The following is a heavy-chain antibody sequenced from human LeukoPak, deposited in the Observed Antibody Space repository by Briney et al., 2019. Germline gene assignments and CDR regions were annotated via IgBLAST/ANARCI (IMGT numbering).Heavy chain of an antibody. Sequence: GGSLRLSCAASGFTVSNTFMSWVRQAPGKGLEWVSVIYSVGTTYYADSVKGRFTISRDNSKNTLYLQMNRLRDEDTAVYYCARGSGWLDYWGQGTLVTVSS. D-gene: IGHD6-19*01. CDR1: GFTVSNTF. CDR3: ARGSGWLDY. V-gene: IGHV3-53*01. J-gene: IGHJ4*02. CDR2: IYSVGTT.